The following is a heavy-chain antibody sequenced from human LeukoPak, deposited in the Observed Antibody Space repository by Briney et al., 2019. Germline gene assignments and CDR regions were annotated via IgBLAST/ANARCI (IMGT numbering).Heavy chain of an antibody. CDR3: ARKATTGPTKAAFDI. D-gene: IGHD4-17*01. V-gene: IGHV4-28*05. J-gene: IGHJ3*02. Sequence: SDTLSLTCAVSGYSISSTNYWAWIRQPPGKGLEWIGHIYYSGGIYYNPSLKSRVTMSVDTPKNQFSLKLSSVTAVDTAVYYCARKATTGPTKAAFDIWGQGTMVTVSS. CDR2: IYYSGGI. CDR1: GYSISSTNY.